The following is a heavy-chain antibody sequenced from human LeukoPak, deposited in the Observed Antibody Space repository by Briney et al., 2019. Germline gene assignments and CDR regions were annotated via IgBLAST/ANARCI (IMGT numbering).Heavy chain of an antibody. CDR2: ISGSGGGGST. Sequence: GGSLRLSCAASGFTFSSYGMSWVRQAPGKGLEWVSAISGSGGGGSTNYADSVRGRFTISRDNSKNTLYLQMNSLRAEDTALYYCAKGRFSSFDPWGQGTLVTVSS. CDR3: AKGRFSSFDP. V-gene: IGHV3-23*01. D-gene: IGHD2-2*01. J-gene: IGHJ5*02. CDR1: GFTFSSYG.